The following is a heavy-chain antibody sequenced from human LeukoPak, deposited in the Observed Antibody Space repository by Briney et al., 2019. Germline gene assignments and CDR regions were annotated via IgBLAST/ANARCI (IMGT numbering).Heavy chain of an antibody. CDR1: GYTFTGYY. Sequence: ASVKVSCKASGYTFTGYYMHWVRHAPGQGLEWMGWINPNSGGTNYAQKFQGRVTMTRDTSISTAYMELSRLRSDDTAVYYCARGLYSYYYGSGSYWAFDYWGQGTLVTVSS. CDR2: INPNSGGT. J-gene: IGHJ4*02. D-gene: IGHD3-10*01. CDR3: ARGLYSYYYGSGSYWAFDY. V-gene: IGHV1-2*02.